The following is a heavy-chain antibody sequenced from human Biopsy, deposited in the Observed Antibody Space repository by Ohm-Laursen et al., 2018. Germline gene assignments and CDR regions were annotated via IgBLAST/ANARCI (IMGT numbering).Heavy chain of an antibody. CDR2: MSRHNGFI. Sequence: SLRLSCAAAGFKFDDYAMHWVRQTPGKGLEWVSGMSRHNGFIGYADSVRGRFTISRDNGQNSLYLQMNNLITKDTAVYYCARDISPSTFPENTLDIWGQGTMVTVSS. J-gene: IGHJ3*02. CDR3: ARDISPSTFPENTLDI. D-gene: IGHD2/OR15-2a*01. V-gene: IGHV3-9*01. CDR1: GFKFDDYA.